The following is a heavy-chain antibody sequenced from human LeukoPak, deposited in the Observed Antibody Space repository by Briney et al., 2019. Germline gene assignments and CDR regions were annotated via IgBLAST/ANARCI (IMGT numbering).Heavy chain of an antibody. D-gene: IGHD6-13*01. CDR3: ARVASSSWYSLFDP. V-gene: IGHV3-7*01. J-gene: IGHJ5*02. Sequence: GGSLRLSCAASGFTFSSYWMSWVRQAPGKGLEWVANIKQDGSEKYYVDSVKGRFTISRDNAKNSLYLQMNSLRAEDTAVYYCARVASSSWYSLFDPWGQGTLVTVSS. CDR2: IKQDGSEK. CDR1: GFTFSSYW.